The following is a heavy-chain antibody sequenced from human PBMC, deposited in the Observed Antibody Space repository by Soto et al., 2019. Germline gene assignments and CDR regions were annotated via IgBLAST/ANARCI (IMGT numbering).Heavy chain of an antibody. Sequence: QVQLQESGPGLVKPSETLSLTCTVSGGSISSYYWSWIRQPPGKGLEWIRYIYYSGSTNYNPSLKSRVTISVDTSKNQFSLKLSSVTAADTAVYYCARGHRDGYNAFDIWGQGTMVTVSS. CDR3: ARGHRDGYNAFDI. CDR1: GGSISSYY. CDR2: IYYSGST. J-gene: IGHJ3*02. D-gene: IGHD5-12*01. V-gene: IGHV4-59*01.